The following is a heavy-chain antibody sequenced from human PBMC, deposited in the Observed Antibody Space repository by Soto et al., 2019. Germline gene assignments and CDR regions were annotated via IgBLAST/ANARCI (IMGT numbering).Heavy chain of an antibody. CDR3: AREGGVWGSFRYFDY. J-gene: IGHJ4*02. CDR1: GYTFSSYV. CDR2: ISPYNGNT. Sequence: QVQLVQSGVEVQKPGASVKVSCKASGYTFSSYVINWLRQAPGQGLEWMGWISPYNGNTNYGQNPQGRVTMTTATSTSIVDMELRSLRSDDTAVYYCAREGGVWGSFRYFDYWGQGTLVTVSP. V-gene: IGHV1-18*04. D-gene: IGHD3-16*02.